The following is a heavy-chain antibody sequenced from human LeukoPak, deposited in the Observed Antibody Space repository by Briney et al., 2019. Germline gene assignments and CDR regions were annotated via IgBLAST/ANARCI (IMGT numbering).Heavy chain of an antibody. CDR2: ISSSSSYI. CDR1: GFTFSSYA. D-gene: IGHD3-10*01. Sequence: GGSLRLSCSASGFTFSSYAMHWVRQAPGKGLEWVSSISSSSSYIYYADSVKGRFTISRDNAKNSLYLQMNSLRAEDTAVYYCASNYYGSGSYDSPLDYYGMDVWGQGTTVTVSS. J-gene: IGHJ6*02. V-gene: IGHV3-21*01. CDR3: ASNYYGSGSYDSPLDYYGMDV.